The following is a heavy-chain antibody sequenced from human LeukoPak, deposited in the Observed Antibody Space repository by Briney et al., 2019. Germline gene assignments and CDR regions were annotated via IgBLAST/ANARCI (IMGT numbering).Heavy chain of an antibody. V-gene: IGHV3-23*01. CDR3: TKSHGYTSGWYGGY. CDR2: ISGSGGST. J-gene: IGHJ4*02. D-gene: IGHD6-19*01. Sequence: GGSLRLSCAASGFTFSSYAMNWVRQAPGKGLEWVSGISGSGGSTYYADSVKGRFTISRDNSKNTLYLQMDSLRAEDTAVYYCTKSHGYTSGWYGGYWGQGTLVTVSS. CDR1: GFTFSSYA.